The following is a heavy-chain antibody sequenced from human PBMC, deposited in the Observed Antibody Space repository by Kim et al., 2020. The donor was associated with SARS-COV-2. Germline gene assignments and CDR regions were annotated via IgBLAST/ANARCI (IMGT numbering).Heavy chain of an antibody. Sequence: SETLSLTCAVYGGSFSGYYGSWIRQPPGKGLEWIGEINHSGSTNYNPSLKSRVTISVYTSKNQFSLKLSSVTAADTAVYYCARGRGRIVGGVASPSRHGFDPWGQGTLVTVSS. V-gene: IGHV4-34*01. D-gene: IGHD2-15*01. CDR3: ARGRGRIVGGVASPSRHGFDP. CDR2: INHSGST. J-gene: IGHJ5*02. CDR1: GGSFSGYY.